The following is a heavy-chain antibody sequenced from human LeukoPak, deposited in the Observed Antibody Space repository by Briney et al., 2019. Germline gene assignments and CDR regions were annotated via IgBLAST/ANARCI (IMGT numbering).Heavy chain of an antibody. V-gene: IGHV5-51*01. CDR3: ATKPYIGLFDY. D-gene: IGHD5-12*01. Sequence: ESLKIPCKGSGYTFAVYWIGGVGQMPRKGLEWMGIIYPGDFDTRYSPSFQGQVTISVDKAISTAYRQCSSLKASDTAIYYYATKPYIGLFDYWSQGTLVTVSS. J-gene: IGHJ4*02. CDR2: IYPGDFDT. CDR1: GYTFAVYW.